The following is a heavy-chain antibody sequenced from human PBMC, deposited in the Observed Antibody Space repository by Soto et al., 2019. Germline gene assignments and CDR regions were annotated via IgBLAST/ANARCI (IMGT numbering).Heavy chain of an antibody. CDR1: GYTFTSYG. CDR3: ARAPPFIAAAGTALDY. V-gene: IGHV1-18*01. Sequence: SVKVSCKASGYTFTSYGISWVRQAPGQGLEWMGWISAYNGNTNYAQKLQGRVTMTTDTSTSTAYMELRSLRSDDTAVYYCARAPPFIAAAGTALDYWGQGTLVTVSS. J-gene: IGHJ4*02. D-gene: IGHD6-13*01. CDR2: ISAYNGNT.